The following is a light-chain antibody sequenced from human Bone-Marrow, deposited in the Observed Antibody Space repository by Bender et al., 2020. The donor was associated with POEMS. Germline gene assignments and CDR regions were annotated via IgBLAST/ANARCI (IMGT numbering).Light chain of an antibody. CDR3: QSTDISGTDVV. CDR1: ALSTYY. V-gene: IGLV3-25*03. Sequence: SSELTQPPSVSVSPGQTARITCSGDALSTYYTYWYHQKPGQAPMLVLYENTQRPSGIPERFSGSSSGTTVTLTIGGVQAEDEADYFCQSTDISGTDVVFGGGTKLTVL. J-gene: IGLJ2*01. CDR2: ENT.